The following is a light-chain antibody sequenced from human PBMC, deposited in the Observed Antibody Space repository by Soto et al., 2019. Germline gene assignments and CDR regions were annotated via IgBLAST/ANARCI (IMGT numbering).Light chain of an antibody. J-gene: IGKJ4*01. Sequence: DIWMTQSPATLSMSPGERATLSCRASQSVSRHLAWYQQKPGQAPRLLIHDTSNRATGIPARFSGSGSGTEFSLTISSLQSEDLAVYFCQQYNDWPLTFGGGTKVDIK. CDR3: QQYNDWPLT. V-gene: IGKV3-15*01. CDR1: QSVSRH. CDR2: DTS.